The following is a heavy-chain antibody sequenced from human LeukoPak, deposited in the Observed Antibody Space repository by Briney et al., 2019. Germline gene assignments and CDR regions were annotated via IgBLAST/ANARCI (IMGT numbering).Heavy chain of an antibody. Sequence: SETLSLTCSVSGDSLSIYYWSWIRQPPGKGLEWIGYIYTSGGTSYNPSLKSRVSISVDTSKIQFSLKLSSVTAADTAVYYCAREGGNSAFDYWGQGTLVTVSS. CDR2: IYTSGGT. J-gene: IGHJ4*02. D-gene: IGHD4-23*01. CDR3: AREGGNSAFDY. V-gene: IGHV4-4*08. CDR1: GDSLSIYY.